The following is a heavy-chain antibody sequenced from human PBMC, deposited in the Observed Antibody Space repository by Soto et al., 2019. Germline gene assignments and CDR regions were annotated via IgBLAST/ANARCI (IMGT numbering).Heavy chain of an antibody. Sequence: SVKVSCKASGYTFSIYGINWVRQAPGQGLEWMGWTRPNNGNTKYAQNLQGRVTMTTDTSTSTAYMELRSLRPDDTAVYYCVRDLDGSGSYYTDYWGQGTLVTVSS. D-gene: IGHD3-10*01. CDR1: GYTFSIYG. J-gene: IGHJ4*02. CDR2: TRPNNGNT. CDR3: VRDLDGSGSYYTDY. V-gene: IGHV1-18*01.